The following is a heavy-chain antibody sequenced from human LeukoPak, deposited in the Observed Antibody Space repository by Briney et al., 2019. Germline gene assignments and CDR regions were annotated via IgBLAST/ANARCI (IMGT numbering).Heavy chain of an antibody. CDR2: ISYDGSNK. CDR1: GFTFSSYG. V-gene: IGHV3-30*18. CDR3: AKGHSSSWYYFDY. J-gene: IGHJ4*02. Sequence: GGSLRLSCAASGFTFSSYGMHWVRQAPGKGLEWVAVISYDGSNKYYADSVKGRFTISRDNSKNTLYLQMNSLRAEDTAVYYCAKGHSSSWYYFDYWGQGTLVTVSS. D-gene: IGHD6-13*01.